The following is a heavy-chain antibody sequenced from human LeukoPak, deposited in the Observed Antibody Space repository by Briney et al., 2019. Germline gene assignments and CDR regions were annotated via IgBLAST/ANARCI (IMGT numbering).Heavy chain of an antibody. V-gene: IGHV3-66*02. J-gene: IGHJ4*02. CDR3: ARSWDARLNFDY. CDR2: IHSGGST. CDR1: GFIVSNNY. Sequence: GGSLRLSCAASGFIVSNNYMNWVRQAQGKGLEWVSVIHSGGSTYYADSVKGRFTISRDNSKNTVNLQMNDLRAEDTAVYYCARSWDARLNFDYWGQGILVTVSS. D-gene: IGHD1-26*01.